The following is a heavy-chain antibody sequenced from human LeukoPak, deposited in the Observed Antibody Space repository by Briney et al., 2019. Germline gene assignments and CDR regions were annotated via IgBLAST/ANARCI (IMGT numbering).Heavy chain of an antibody. V-gene: IGHV3-53*01. D-gene: IGHD5-18*01. CDR3: ARVGYGYGD. CDR2: IYSGDYT. CDR1: GFTVGSNY. J-gene: IGHJ4*02. Sequence: QTGGSLRHPCAASGFTVGSNYMTWVRQAPGKGLEWVSIIYSGDYTYYADSVKGRFTISRDNSKNTLYLQMNSLRAEDTAVYYCARVGYGYGDGGQGTLVTVSS.